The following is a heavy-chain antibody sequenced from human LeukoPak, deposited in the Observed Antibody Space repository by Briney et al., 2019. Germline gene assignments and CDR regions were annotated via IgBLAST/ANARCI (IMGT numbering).Heavy chain of an antibody. CDR2: ISSSSSYI. CDR3: ARDGLRYCSSTSCYGYFDY. Sequence: GGSLRLSCAASGFTFSSYSMNWVRQAPGKGLEWVSSISSSSSYIYYADSVKGRFTISRDNAKNSLYLQMNSLRAEDTAVYYCARDGLRYCSSTSCYGYFDYWGQGTLVTVSS. CDR1: GFTFSSYS. V-gene: IGHV3-21*01. J-gene: IGHJ4*02. D-gene: IGHD2-2*01.